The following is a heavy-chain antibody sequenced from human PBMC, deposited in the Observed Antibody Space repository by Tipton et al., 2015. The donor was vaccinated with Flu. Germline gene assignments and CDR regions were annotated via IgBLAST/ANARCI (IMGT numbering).Heavy chain of an antibody. J-gene: IGHJ3*02. Sequence: TLSLTCAVSGGSISNSDYYWNWIRQPAGKGLEWIGRIYISGSTNYNPSLRSRVTMSLDTSKSQFSLNLNYVTAADTAVYYCARGGIAAADLGGFDIWGRGTMVTVSS. D-gene: IGHD6-13*01. CDR3: ARGGIAAADLGGFDI. CDR1: GGSISNSDYY. CDR2: IYISGST. V-gene: IGHV4-61*02.